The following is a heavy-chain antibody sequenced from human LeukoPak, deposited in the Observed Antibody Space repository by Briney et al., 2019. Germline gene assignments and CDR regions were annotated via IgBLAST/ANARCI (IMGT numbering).Heavy chain of an antibody. J-gene: IGHJ4*02. CDR2: INSDGSSA. Sequence: PGGSLRLSCAASGFTFSSYWMHWVRQAPGKGLVWVSRINSDGSSASYVDSVKGRFTISRDNAKNPLYLQMNSLRAEDTAVYYCAGIYYGSGSFDYWGQGTLVTVSS. D-gene: IGHD3-10*01. V-gene: IGHV3-74*01. CDR1: GFTFSSYW. CDR3: AGIYYGSGSFDY.